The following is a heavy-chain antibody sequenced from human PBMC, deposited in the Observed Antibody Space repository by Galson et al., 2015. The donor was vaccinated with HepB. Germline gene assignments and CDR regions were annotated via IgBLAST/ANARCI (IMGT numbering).Heavy chain of an antibody. CDR1: GYSFTTHW. V-gene: IGHV5-51*01. CDR3: ARLGHEGYHYYGMDV. Sequence: QSGAEVKKPGESLKTSCKVSGYSFTTHWIGWVRQMPGKGLECMGIIYPGDSETRYSPSFQGQVTLSADKSTNTAYLQWSSLKASDTAMYYCARLGHEGYHYYGMDVWGQGTTVTVSS. CDR2: IYPGDSET. D-gene: IGHD2-2*01. J-gene: IGHJ6*02.